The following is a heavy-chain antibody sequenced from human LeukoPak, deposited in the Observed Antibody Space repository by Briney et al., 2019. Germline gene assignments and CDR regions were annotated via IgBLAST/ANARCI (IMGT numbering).Heavy chain of an antibody. J-gene: IGHJ4*02. CDR2: IYYSGST. CDR1: DGSISSSSYY. V-gene: IGHV4-39*01. CDR3: ARSSSSWSSFDY. Sequence: SETLSLTCTVSDGSISSSSYYWGWIRQPPGKGLEWIGNIYYSGSTYYNPSLKSRVTISLDTSKNHFSLKLSSVTAADTAVYYCARSSSSWSSFDYWGQGTLVTVSS. D-gene: IGHD6-13*01.